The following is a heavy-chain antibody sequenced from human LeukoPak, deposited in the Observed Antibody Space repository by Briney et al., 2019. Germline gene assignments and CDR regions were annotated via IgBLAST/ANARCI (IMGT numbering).Heavy chain of an antibody. CDR3: AREGIAVAGFDY. D-gene: IGHD6-19*01. V-gene: IGHV1-2*02. CDR2: INPNSGGT. CDR1: GYTFTGYY. J-gene: IGHJ4*02. Sequence: GSVKVSCKASGYTFTGYYMHWVRQAPGQGLEWMGWINPNSGGTNYAQKFQGRVTMTRDTSISTAYMELRSLTSDDTAVYYCAREGIAVAGFDYWGQGTVVTVSS.